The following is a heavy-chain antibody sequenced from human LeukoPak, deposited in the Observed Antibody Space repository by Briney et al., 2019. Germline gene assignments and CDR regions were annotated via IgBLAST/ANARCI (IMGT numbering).Heavy chain of an antibody. CDR1: GFTFSSKW. J-gene: IGHJ6*02. D-gene: IGHD3-22*01. CDR2: IKQDGSEK. V-gene: IGHV3-7*01. Sequence: PGGSLRLSCAASGFTFSSKWMSWVRQAPGKGLEWVANIKQDGSEKSHVDSVKGRFTISRDNAKNSPYLQMNSLRAEDTAVYYCAREPYYYDSSGYYYSRYYYGMDVWGQGTTVTVSS. CDR3: AREPYYYDSSGYYYSRYYYGMDV.